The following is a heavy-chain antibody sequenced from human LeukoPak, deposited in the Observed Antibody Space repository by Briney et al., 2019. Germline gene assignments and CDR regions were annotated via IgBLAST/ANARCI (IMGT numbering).Heavy chain of an antibody. D-gene: IGHD5-12*01. CDR1: GYSFTSYW. J-gene: IGHJ5*02. CDR2: IYPGDSDT. CDR3: ARQGGYDSAGKWADP. V-gene: IGHV5-51*01. Sequence: GESLKISCKGSGYSFTSYWIGWVRQMPGRGLEWMGIIYPGDSDTRYSPSFQGQVTISADKSISTAYLQWSSLKASDTAMYYCARQGGYDSAGKWADPWGQGTLVTVSS.